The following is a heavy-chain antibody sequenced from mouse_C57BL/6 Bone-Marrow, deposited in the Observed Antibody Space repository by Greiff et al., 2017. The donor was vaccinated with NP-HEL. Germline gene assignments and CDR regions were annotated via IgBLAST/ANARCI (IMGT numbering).Heavy chain of an antibody. CDR2: IWSDGSA. V-gene: IGHV2-6-1*01. D-gene: IGHD1-1*01. CDR3: ARHGGSSYWYFDV. J-gene: IGHJ1*03. Sequence: QVQLKESGPGLVAPSQSLSITCTVSGFSLTSYGVHWVRQPPGKGLEWLVVIWSDGSATYNSALKSRLSISKDNSKSQVFLKMNSLQTDDTAMYYGARHGGSSYWYFDVWGTGTTVTVSS. CDR1: GFSLTSYG.